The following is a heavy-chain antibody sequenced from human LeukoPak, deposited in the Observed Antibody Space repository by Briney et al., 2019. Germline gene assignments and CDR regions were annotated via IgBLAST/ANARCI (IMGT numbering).Heavy chain of an antibody. J-gene: IGHJ4*02. CDR1: GGTISSYY. V-gene: IGHV4-59*12. CDR2: IYYSGST. D-gene: IGHD6-19*01. CDR3: AGGDVRRQWLADY. Sequence: SETLSLTCTVSGGTISSYYWSWIRQPPGKGLEWIGYIYYSGSTNYNPSLKSRVTMSVDTSKNQFSLKLSSVTAADTAVYYCAGGDVRRQWLADYWGQGTLVTVSS.